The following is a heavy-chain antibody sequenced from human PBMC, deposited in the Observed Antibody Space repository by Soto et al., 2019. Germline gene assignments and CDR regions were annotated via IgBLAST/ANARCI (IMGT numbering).Heavy chain of an antibody. Sequence: SQTRSLTCTVSGGFTSTYFWSWFRHPPGKGLEWIGYIYYSGSTNYNPSLKSRVTISVDTSKNQFSLKLSSVTAADTAVYYCARGNCDYLQYHCYYMDVWGKGTTVPVSS. CDR3: ARGNCDYLQYHCYYMDV. D-gene: IGHD4-17*01. CDR2: IYYSGST. V-gene: IGHV4-59*01. CDR1: GGFTSTYF. J-gene: IGHJ6*03.